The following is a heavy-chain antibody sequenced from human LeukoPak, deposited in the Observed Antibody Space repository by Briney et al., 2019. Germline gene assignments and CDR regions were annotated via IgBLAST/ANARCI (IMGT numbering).Heavy chain of an antibody. CDR1: GGSFSGYS. D-gene: IGHD5-24*01. J-gene: IGHJ4*02. CDR2: INHSGSS. V-gene: IGHV4-34*01. Sequence: SETLSLTCAVYGGSFSGYSWSWIRQPPGKGLEWIGEINHSGSSNYNPSLKSRVTISVDTSKNQFSLKLSSVTAADTAVYYCACNRRDGYIEDYWGQGTLVTVSS. CDR3: ACNRRDGYIEDY.